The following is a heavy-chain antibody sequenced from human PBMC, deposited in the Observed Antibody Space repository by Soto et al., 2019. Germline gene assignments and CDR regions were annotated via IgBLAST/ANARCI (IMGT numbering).Heavy chain of an antibody. J-gene: IGHJ1*01. D-gene: IGHD1-1*01. CDR2: IGPGGGST. V-gene: IGHV3-23*01. Sequence: EVLLLESGGGLVQPGGSLRLSCAASGFTFNDYVMTWVRQGPGKGLEWVATIGPGGGSTFYADSVKGRFTISRDNSKSTVFLQVDGLRDEDTAGYYCGNGKGSTISSTGNWGQCTVVTVSS. CDR1: GFTFNDYV. CDR3: GNGKGSTISSTGN.